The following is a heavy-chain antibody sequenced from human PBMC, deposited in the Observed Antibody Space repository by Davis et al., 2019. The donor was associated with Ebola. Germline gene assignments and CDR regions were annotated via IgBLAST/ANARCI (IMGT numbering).Heavy chain of an antibody. CDR2: ISTNGRST. Sequence: GESLKISCAASGFTFSSYAMHWVRQAPGKGLEYVSAISTNGRSTYYANSVKGRFTISRDNSKNTLYLQMNSLRAEDTAVYYCARKTYFDYWGQGTLVTVSS. V-gene: IGHV3-64*04. J-gene: IGHJ4*02. CDR1: GFTFSSYA. CDR3: ARKTYFDY.